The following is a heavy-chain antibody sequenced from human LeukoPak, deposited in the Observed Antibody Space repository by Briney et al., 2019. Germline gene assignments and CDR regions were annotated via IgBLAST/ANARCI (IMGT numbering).Heavy chain of an antibody. J-gene: IGHJ4*02. V-gene: IGHV4-34*01. CDR2: INHSGST. CDR1: GGSFSGYY. CDR3: ARGAPYYYDSSGYFY. Sequence: SETLSLTCAVYGGSFSGYYWSWIRQPPGKGLEWIGEINHSGSTNYNPSLKSRVTISVDTSKNQFSLKLSSVTAADTAVYYCARGAPYYYDSSGYFYWGQGTLVTVSS. D-gene: IGHD3-22*01.